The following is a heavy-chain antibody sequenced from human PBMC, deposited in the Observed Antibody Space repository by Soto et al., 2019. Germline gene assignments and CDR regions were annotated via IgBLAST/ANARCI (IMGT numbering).Heavy chain of an antibody. CDR1: GFTFRSYA. CDR2: ISGSGIST. CDR3: AKEPVGPDWYFDL. Sequence: DVQLLESGGGLVQPGGSLRLSCAASGFTFRSYAMSWVRQAPGKGLEWVSGISGSGISTHYADSVKGRFTVSRDNSKNTLSRQLTRLSAEGTAVYNCAKEPVGPDWYFDLWGRGTLVTVSS. J-gene: IGHJ2*01. V-gene: IGHV3-23*01.